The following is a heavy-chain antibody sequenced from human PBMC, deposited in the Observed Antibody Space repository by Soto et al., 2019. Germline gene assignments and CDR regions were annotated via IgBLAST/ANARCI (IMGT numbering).Heavy chain of an antibody. CDR1: GGPFSSGGYY. Sequence: PSETLSLTCTVSGGPFSSGGYYWSWIRQEPGKGLEWIGYIYQNGDTSYNPSLKSRITISADTSKTQFSLKLRSVTAADTAVYYCARGDSTVSSVFDYWGQGMLVTV. CDR3: ARGDSTVSSVFDY. CDR2: IYQNGDT. D-gene: IGHD4-17*01. V-gene: IGHV4-31*03. J-gene: IGHJ4*02.